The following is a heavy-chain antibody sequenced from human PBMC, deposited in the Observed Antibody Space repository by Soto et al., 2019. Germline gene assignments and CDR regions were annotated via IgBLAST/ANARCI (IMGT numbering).Heavy chain of an antibody. CDR2: ISYDGSNE. CDR3: AKSTAMPKFDY. Sequence: QVQLVESGGGVVQPGRSLRLSCEASGFTFRSYGMHWVRQAPGKGLEWVAVISYDGSNEYYADSVKGRFTISRDNSKNTLYLQMNSPRAEDTAVYYCAKSTAMPKFDYWGQGTLVTVSS. V-gene: IGHV3-30*18. D-gene: IGHD5-18*01. CDR1: GFTFRSYG. J-gene: IGHJ4*02.